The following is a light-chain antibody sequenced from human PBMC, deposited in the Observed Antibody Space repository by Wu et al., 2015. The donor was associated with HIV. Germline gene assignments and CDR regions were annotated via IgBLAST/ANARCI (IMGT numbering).Light chain of an antibody. CDR2: GAS. Sequence: EIVLTQSPGTLSLSPGERATLSCRASQSVSSNLAWYQQKPGQAPRLLIYGASTRATGIPARFSGSGSGTEFTLTISSLQSEDFAVYYCQRYNNWPRTFGQGTKVEIK. CDR3: QRYNNWPRT. CDR1: QSVSSN. J-gene: IGKJ1*01. V-gene: IGKV3-15*01.